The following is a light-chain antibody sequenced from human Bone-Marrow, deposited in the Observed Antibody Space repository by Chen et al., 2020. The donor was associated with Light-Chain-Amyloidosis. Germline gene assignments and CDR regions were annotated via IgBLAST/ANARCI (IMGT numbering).Light chain of an antibody. CDR3: QSADSSGTYEVI. J-gene: IGLJ2*01. V-gene: IGLV3-25*03. CDR1: ALPTKY. Sequence: YELTQRPSGSVSPGQAARETCSGDALPTKYAYWYQQKPNQAPVLVIHRDTERPSGISERFSGSSSGTTATLTISGVQAEDEADYHCQSADSSGTYEVIFGGGTKLTVL. CDR2: RDT.